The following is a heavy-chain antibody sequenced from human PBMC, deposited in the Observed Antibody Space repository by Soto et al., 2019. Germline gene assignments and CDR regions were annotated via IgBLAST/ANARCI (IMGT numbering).Heavy chain of an antibody. CDR1: GFTFNDYA. CDR2: ISGSGGHS. Sequence: PGGSLRLSCAASGFTFNDYAMAWVRQAPGKGLEWVSSISGSGGHSSYADSVRGRLTISRDNVNSILSLDMSDLSAEDTAVYYCAKDCRRLAVAGSAFDSWGQGTLVTVSS. D-gene: IGHD6-19*01. V-gene: IGHV3-23*01. J-gene: IGHJ4*02. CDR3: AKDCRRLAVAGSAFDS.